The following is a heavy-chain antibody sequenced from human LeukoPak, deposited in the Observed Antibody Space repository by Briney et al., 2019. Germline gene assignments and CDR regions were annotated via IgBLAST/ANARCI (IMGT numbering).Heavy chain of an antibody. V-gene: IGHV3-21*01. J-gene: IGHJ4*02. CDR2: ISTDGSYI. CDR1: GFTFSSYS. Sequence: PGGSLRLSCAASGFTFSSYSMSWVRQAPGKGLEWVSFISTDGSYIYYADSVKGRFTISRDNSKNTLYLQMNSLRAEDTAVYYCAGRYGDYSNWGQGTLVTVSS. CDR3: AGRYGDYSN. D-gene: IGHD4-17*01.